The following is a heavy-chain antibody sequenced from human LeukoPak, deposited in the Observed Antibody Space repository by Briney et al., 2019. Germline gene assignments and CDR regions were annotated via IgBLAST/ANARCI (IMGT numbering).Heavy chain of an antibody. CDR2: IYYSGST. V-gene: IGHV4-61*08. D-gene: IGHD3-3*01. Sequence: PSETLSLTCTVSGGSISSGGYYWSWIRQPPGKGLEWIGYIYYSGSTNYNPSLKSRVTISVDTSKNQFSLKLSSVTAADTAVYYCASAPRFFGNWFDPWGQGTLVTVSS. CDR3: ASAPRFFGNWFDP. CDR1: GGSISSGGYY. J-gene: IGHJ5*02.